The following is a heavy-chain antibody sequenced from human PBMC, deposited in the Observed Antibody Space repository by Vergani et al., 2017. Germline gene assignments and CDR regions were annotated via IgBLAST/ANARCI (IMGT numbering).Heavy chain of an antibody. D-gene: IGHD6-6*01. CDR1: GGSISSSSYY. Sequence: QLQLQESGPGLVKPSETLSLTCTVSGGSISSSSYYWGWIRQPPGKGLEWIGSIYYSGSTYYNPSLKSRVTISVDTSKNQFSLKLSSVTAADTAVYYCARERAARRLNGSYYYMDVWGKGTTVTVSS. V-gene: IGHV4-39*07. J-gene: IGHJ6*03. CDR3: ARERAARRLNGSYYYMDV. CDR2: IYYSGST.